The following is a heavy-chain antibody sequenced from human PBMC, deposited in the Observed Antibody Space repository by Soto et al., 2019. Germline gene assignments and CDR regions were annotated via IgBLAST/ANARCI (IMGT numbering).Heavy chain of an antibody. V-gene: IGHV3-53*01. CDR3: AREYSYTQPVFDY. J-gene: IGHJ4*02. D-gene: IGHD5-18*01. CDR1: GFTVSNNY. CDR2: IYSSGST. Sequence: PGGSLRLSCAASGFTVSNNYMTWVRQAPGKGLEWVSFIYSSGSTYYADSVKGRFTISRDNFKNTLYLQMNSLRAEDTAVYYCAREYSYTQPVFDYWGLGTLVTVSS.